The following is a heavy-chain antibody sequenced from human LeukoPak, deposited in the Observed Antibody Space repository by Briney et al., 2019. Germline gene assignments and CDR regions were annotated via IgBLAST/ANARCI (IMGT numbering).Heavy chain of an antibody. CDR1: GYTFTSNY. CDR2: IYPRDGST. CDR3: ARDMTVTTEYYYYGMDV. V-gene: IGHV1-46*01. Sequence: ASVKVSCKASGYTFTSNYIHWVRQAPGQGLEWMGMIYPRDGSTSYAQKFQGRVTVTRDTSTSTVHMELSGLRSEDTAVYYCARDMTVTTEYYYYGMDVWGQGTTVTVSS. J-gene: IGHJ6*02. D-gene: IGHD4-11*01.